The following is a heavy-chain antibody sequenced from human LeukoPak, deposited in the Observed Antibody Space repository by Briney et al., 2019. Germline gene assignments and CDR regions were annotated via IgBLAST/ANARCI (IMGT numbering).Heavy chain of an antibody. CDR2: IDWSGGST. Sequence: GGSLRLSCTASGFAFDEHGMSWVRQVPGKGLEWVSGIDWSGGSTGYADPLRGRFTISRDNAKNSLYLQMDSLRAEDTALYYCARAPITSPFYFDYWGQGTLVTVSS. CDR3: ARAPITSPFYFDY. J-gene: IGHJ4*02. D-gene: IGHD2-2*01. V-gene: IGHV3-20*04. CDR1: GFAFDEHG.